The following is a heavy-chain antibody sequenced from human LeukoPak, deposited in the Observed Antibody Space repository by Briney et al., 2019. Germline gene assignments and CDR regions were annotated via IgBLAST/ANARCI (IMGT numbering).Heavy chain of an antibody. CDR2: INPTGGST. CDR3: AKAEDPAFGGRSPFDN. Sequence: ASVKVSCKASGYTFPSYFMHWVRQAPGQGLEWMGIINPTGGSTTYAQKFQGRVTMTRDTSTSTVHMELSSLRSEDTAVYYCAKAEDPAFGGRSPFDNWGQGTLVTVSS. V-gene: IGHV1-46*01. CDR1: GYTFPSYF. J-gene: IGHJ4*02. D-gene: IGHD3-3*01.